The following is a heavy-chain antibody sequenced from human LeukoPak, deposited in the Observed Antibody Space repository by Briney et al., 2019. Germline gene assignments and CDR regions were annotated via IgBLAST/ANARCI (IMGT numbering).Heavy chain of an antibody. CDR2: IVGSSSTI. Sequence: PGGSLGLSCAASGFSFSTYSMNWVRQAPGKGLEWVSYIVGSSSTIYYADSVKGRFTISRDNAKNSLYLQMDSLRAEDTAVYYCAKSRVGYNHFDYWGQGTLVTVSS. V-gene: IGHV3-48*04. D-gene: IGHD5-24*01. CDR3: AKSRVGYNHFDY. J-gene: IGHJ4*02. CDR1: GFSFSTYS.